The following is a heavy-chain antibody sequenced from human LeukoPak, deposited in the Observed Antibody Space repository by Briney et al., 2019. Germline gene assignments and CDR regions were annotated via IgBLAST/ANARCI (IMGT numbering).Heavy chain of an antibody. J-gene: IGHJ4*02. V-gene: IGHV4-38-2*02. CDR1: GYSISSGYY. CDR2: IYHSGST. CDR3: ARNGPSYGGNGFDY. Sequence: SETLSLTCTVSGYSISSGYYWGWIRQPPGKGLEWIGSIYHSGSTYYNPSLKSRVTISVDTSKNQFSLKLSSVTAADTAVYYCARNGPSYGGNGFDYWGQGTLVTVSS. D-gene: IGHD4-23*01.